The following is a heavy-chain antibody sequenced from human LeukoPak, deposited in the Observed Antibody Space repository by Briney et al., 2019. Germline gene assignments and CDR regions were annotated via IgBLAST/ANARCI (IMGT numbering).Heavy chain of an antibody. D-gene: IGHD6-13*01. Sequence: GGSLRLSCAASGFTFSSYEMNWVRQAPGKGLEWVSYISSSGCTIYYADSVKGRFTISRDNAKNSLYLQMNSLRAEDTAVYYCARVKQQLVAPDYWGQGTLVTVSS. CDR1: GFTFSSYE. CDR2: ISSSGCTI. J-gene: IGHJ4*02. CDR3: ARVKQQLVAPDY. V-gene: IGHV3-48*03.